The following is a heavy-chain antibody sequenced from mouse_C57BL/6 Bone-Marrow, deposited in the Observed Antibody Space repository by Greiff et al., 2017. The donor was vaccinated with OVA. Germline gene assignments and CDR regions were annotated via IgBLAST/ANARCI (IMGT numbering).Heavy chain of an antibody. J-gene: IGHJ4*01. CDR1: GFTFSDYY. Sequence: DVMLVESGGGLVQPGGSLKLSCAASGFTFSDYYMYWVRQTPEKRLEWVAYISNGGGSTYYPDTVKGRFTISRDNAKNTLYLQMSRLKSEDTAMYYCAKTGTVAMDYWGQGTSVTVSS. CDR3: AKTGTVAMDY. CDR2: ISNGGGST. D-gene: IGHD4-1*01. V-gene: IGHV5-12*01.